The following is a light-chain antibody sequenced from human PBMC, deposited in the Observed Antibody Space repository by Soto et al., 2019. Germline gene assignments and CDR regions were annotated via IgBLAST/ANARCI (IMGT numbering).Light chain of an antibody. CDR1: QSISSY. CDR3: QHYNSYSEA. CDR2: AAS. J-gene: IGKJ1*01. Sequence: DIQMTQSPSSLSASVGDRVTITCRASQSISSYLDWYQQKPGKAPKRLIYAASSLQSGVPSRFSGSGSGTDFTLTISSLQPEDFATYYCQHYNSYSEAFGRGTKVDI. V-gene: IGKV1-39*01.